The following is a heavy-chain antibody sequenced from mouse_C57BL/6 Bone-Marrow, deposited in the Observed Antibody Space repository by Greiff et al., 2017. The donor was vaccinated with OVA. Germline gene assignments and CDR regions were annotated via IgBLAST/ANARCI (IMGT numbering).Heavy chain of an antibody. CDR2: IDPENGDT. J-gene: IGHJ1*03. CDR1: GFNIKDDY. D-gene: IGHD1-1*01. V-gene: IGHV14-4*01. CDR3: TPLITTVVAPYWYFEV. Sequence: EVQLQQSGAELVRPGASVKLSCTASGFNIKDDYMHWVKQRPEQGLEWIGWIDPENGDTEYASKFQGKVTITADTSSNTAYLQLSSLTSEDTAVYYCTPLITTVVAPYWYFEVWGTGTTVTVSS.